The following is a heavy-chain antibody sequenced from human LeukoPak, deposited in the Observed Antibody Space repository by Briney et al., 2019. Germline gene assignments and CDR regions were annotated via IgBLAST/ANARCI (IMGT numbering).Heavy chain of an antibody. Sequence: GRSLRLSCAASGFXFRSYGIHWVRQAPGKGLEWVAVIWYDGSNKYYADSVEGRFIISRDNSKSTLYLQMDSLRAEDTAVYFCTRDISSSRFDFWGQGTQAIVSS. V-gene: IGHV3-33*01. D-gene: IGHD6-6*01. CDR1: GFXFRSYG. CDR2: IWYDGSNK. J-gene: IGHJ4*02. CDR3: TRDISSSRFDF.